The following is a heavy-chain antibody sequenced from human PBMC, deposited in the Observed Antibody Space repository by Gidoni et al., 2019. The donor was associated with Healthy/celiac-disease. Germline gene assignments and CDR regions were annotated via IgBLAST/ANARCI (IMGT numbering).Heavy chain of an antibody. CDR1: GYPFTRYG. D-gene: IGHD6-19*01. V-gene: IGHV1-18*01. J-gene: IGHJ5*02. Sequence: QVQLVQSGAEVKKPGAAVKVSCKASGYPFTRYGISWVRQAPGQGLEWMGWINTYNGNTNYAHKLQGRVTMTTDTSTSTAYMELRSLRSDDTAVYYCARDLFSLAVAGAGNWFDPWGQGTLVTVSS. CDR3: ARDLFSLAVAGAGNWFDP. CDR2: INTYNGNT.